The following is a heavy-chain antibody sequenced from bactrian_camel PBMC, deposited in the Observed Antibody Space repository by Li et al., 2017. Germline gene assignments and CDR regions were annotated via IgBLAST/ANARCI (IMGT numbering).Heavy chain of an antibody. CDR1: GGTTSGLTIREVC. V-gene: IGHV3S53*01. J-gene: IGHJ4*01. D-gene: IGHD5*01. Sequence: HVQLVASGGGSVQSGESLKLSCAASGGTTSGLTIREVCMGWFRQAPDKEREAVARIYSDGSTIYGESTEGRFTISHDNAKRTLYPQMTSLNIDDTAMYYCAAERAGCGLGKVLKRGDYSTTGQGTQVTVS. CDR2: IYSDGST.